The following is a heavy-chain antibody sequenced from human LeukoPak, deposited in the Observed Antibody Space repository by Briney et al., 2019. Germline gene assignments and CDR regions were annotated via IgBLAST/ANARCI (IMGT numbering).Heavy chain of an antibody. J-gene: IGHJ4*02. V-gene: IGHV3-30*02. Sequence: GGSLRLSCAASGFTFSSYGMHWVRQAPGKGLEWVAFIRYDGSNKYYADSVKGRFTISRDNSKNRLYLQMNSLRAEDTAVYYCAKEQYYYDSSGYDYWGQGTLVTVSS. D-gene: IGHD3-22*01. CDR3: AKEQYYYDSSGYDY. CDR1: GFTFSSYG. CDR2: IRYDGSNK.